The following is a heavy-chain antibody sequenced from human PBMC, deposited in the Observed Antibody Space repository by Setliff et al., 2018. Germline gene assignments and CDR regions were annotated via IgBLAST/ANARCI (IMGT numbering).Heavy chain of an antibody. CDR2: VFYSGAT. J-gene: IGHJ4*02. CDR1: GGSLSGAS. V-gene: IGHV4-61*08. Sequence: ETLSLTCTVSGGSLSGASIVTWIRQPPGKGLEFIGYVFYSGATKYDPSLKSRVTMSVDTSRNQFSLKLRSVTAADTAMYYCAKGGTYRYFDYWGQGTLVTVSS. CDR3: AKGGTYRYFDY.